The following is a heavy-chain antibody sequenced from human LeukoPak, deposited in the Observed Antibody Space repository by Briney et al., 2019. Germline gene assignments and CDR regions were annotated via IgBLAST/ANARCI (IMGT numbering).Heavy chain of an antibody. Sequence: AETLSLTCTVSGCSISSSNFYWGWIRQPPGKGLEWFGSIYYSGSTYYNPSLKSRVSISVDTSKNEFSLKLSSVTAADTAVYYCARDARVQKWFGELLKTTTYYFDYWGQGTLVTVSS. V-gene: IGHV4-39*07. D-gene: IGHD3-10*01. J-gene: IGHJ4*02. CDR1: GCSISSSNFY. CDR3: ARDARVQKWFGELLKTTTYYFDY. CDR2: IYYSGST.